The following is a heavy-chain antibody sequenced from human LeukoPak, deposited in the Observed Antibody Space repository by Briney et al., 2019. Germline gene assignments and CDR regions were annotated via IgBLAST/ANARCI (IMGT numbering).Heavy chain of an antibody. CDR2: ISYSGST. J-gene: IGHJ6*03. CDR3: AADRENNYYYYYMDV. Sequence: SETLSVTCTVSGGSISNYYWSWIRQPPGKGLEWIGYISYSGSTNYNPSLKSRVTISVDTSKNQFSLKLSSVTAADTAVYYCAADRENNYYYYYMDVWGKGTTVTVSS. V-gene: IGHV4-59*08. CDR1: GGSISNYY.